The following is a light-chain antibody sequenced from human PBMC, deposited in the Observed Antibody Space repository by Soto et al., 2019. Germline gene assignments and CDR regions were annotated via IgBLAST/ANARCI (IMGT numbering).Light chain of an antibody. CDR2: LSW. Sequence: DIQMSQSPSFVSASVGDRVTITCRASQDIGNWLAWYQQKPGKAPKLLIYLSWLLESGVPARFRGSGSGTDFTLTISSLQPDDFAPYYCQQAQRFHLTFGQGPRL. CDR1: QDIGNW. V-gene: IGKV1-12*01. J-gene: IGKJ5*01. CDR3: QQAQRFHLT.